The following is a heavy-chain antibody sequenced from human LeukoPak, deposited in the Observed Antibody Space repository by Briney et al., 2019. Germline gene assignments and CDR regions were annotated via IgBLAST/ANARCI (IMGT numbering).Heavy chain of an antibody. D-gene: IGHD3-16*01. V-gene: IGHV4-4*02. Sequence: SETLSLTCAVSGAFITNSNWWSWVRQPPGKGLEWIGEIYHSGSTNYNPSLKSRVTISVDKSKNEFSLNLSSVTAADTAVYYCAGALGAPYGMDVWGKGTTVTVSS. CDR1: GAFITNSNW. CDR2: IYHSGST. CDR3: AGALGAPYGMDV. J-gene: IGHJ6*04.